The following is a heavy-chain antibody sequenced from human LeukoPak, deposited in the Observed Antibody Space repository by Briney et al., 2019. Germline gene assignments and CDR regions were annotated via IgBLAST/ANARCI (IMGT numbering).Heavy chain of an antibody. Sequence: SETLSLTCTVSGGSISSSSYYWGWIRQPPGKGLEWIGSIYYSGSTYYNPSLKSRVTISVDTSKNRFSLKLSSVTAADTAVYCCARHLGGNPDFDYWGQGTLVTVSS. J-gene: IGHJ4*02. CDR1: GGSISSSSYY. CDR3: ARHLGGNPDFDY. CDR2: IYYSGST. V-gene: IGHV4-39*01.